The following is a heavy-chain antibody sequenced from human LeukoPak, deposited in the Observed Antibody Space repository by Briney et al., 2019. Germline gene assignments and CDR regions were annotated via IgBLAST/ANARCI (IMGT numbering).Heavy chain of an antibody. CDR1: GFTFSSYG. CDR2: ISYDGSNK. Sequence: PGGSLRLSCAASGFTFSSYGMHWVRQAPGKGLEWVAVISYDGSNKYYADSVKGRFTISRDNSKNTLYLQMNSLRAEDTAVYYCARILRKYYDSDFLKGPIDYWGQGTLVTVSS. D-gene: IGHD3-22*01. CDR3: ARILRKYYDSDFLKGPIDY. V-gene: IGHV3-30*19. J-gene: IGHJ4*02.